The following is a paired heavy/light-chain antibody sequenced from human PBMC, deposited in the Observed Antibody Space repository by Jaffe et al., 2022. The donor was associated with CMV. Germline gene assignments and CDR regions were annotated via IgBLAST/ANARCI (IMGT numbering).Light chain of an antibody. V-gene: IGLV3-1*01. J-gene: IGLJ2*01. CDR2: QDS. CDR1: KLGDKY. CDR3: QAWDSSTALVV. Sequence: SYELTQPPSVSVSPGQTASITCSGDKLGDKYACWYQQKPGQSPVLVIYQDSKRPSGIPERFSGSNSGNTATLTISGTQAMDEADYYCQAWDSSTALVVFGGGTKLTVL.
Heavy chain of an antibody. CDR1: GGSFSGYY. V-gene: IGHV4-34*01. Sequence: QVQLQQWGAGLLKPSETLSLTCAVYGGSFSGYYWSWIRQPPGKGLEWIGEINHSGSTNYNPSLKSRVTISVDTSKNQFSLKLSSVTAADTAVYYCARGALGWGLRVPRKYYYYMDVWGKGTTVTVSS. D-gene: IGHD1-26*01. CDR3: ARGALGWGLRVPRKYYYYMDV. J-gene: IGHJ6*03. CDR2: INHSGST.